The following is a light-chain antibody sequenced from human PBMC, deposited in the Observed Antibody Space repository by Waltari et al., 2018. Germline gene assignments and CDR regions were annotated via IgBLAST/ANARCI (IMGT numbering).Light chain of an antibody. V-gene: IGLV2-8*01. CDR1: SSDVGGYNF. J-gene: IGLJ2*01. CDR2: EVS. CDR3: SSYAGSMTLV. Sequence: QSALTQPPSASGSPGQSVTIPCTGTSSDVGGYNFVSWSQQHPGKAPKLMIYEVSERPSGVPDRFSGSKSGNTASLTVSGLQTEDESDYYCSSYAGSMTLVFDGGTKLTVL.